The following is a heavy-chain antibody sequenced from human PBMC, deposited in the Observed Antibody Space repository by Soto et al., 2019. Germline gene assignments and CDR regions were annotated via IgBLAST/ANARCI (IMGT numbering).Heavy chain of an antibody. D-gene: IGHD2-2*03. J-gene: IGHJ3*01. CDR1: GDSITSYY. CDR2: IYNSGST. Sequence: QVQLQESGPGLVKPSETLSLTCTVSGDSITSYYWSWIRQPPGKALEWIGYIYNSGSTDNNPSLKSRVTTSLDPAKKQFSLKLKSVPAADTAVYYCARDLGIGSGPFDAWGQGTMVTVSA. CDR3: ARDLGIGSGPFDA. V-gene: IGHV4-4*08.